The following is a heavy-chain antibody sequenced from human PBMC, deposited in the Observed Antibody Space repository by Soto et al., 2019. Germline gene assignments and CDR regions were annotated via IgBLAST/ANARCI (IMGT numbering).Heavy chain of an antibody. J-gene: IGHJ4*02. D-gene: IGHD7-27*01. V-gene: IGHV4-34*01. CDR1: GGSFSGYY. Sequence: QVQLQQWGAGLLKPSETLSLTCAVYGGSFSGYYWNWIRQPPGKGLEWIGEINHSGSTNYNPSLKGRVTLSVDKSKNQFSLKLSSGTAASTAVYYCARGWGRIFDYWGQGTLVTVSS. CDR2: INHSGST. CDR3: ARGWGRIFDY.